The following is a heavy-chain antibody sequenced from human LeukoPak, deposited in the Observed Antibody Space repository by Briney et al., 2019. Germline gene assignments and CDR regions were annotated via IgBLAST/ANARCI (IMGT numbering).Heavy chain of an antibody. J-gene: IGHJ4*02. V-gene: IGHV3-53*01. CDR3: AIRAGAYSHPYDY. D-gene: IGHD4/OR15-4a*01. Sequence: GGSLRLSCTVSGFTVSSNSMSWVRQAPGKGLEWVSFIYSDNTHYSDSVKGRFTISIHNSKNTLYLQMNSLRAEDTAGYYIAIRAGAYSHPYDYWGQGTLVTVSS. CDR2: IYSDNT. CDR1: GFTVSSNS.